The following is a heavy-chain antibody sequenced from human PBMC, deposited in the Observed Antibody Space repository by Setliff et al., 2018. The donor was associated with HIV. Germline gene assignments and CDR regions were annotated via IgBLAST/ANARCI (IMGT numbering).Heavy chain of an antibody. CDR2: INDNGST. J-gene: IGHJ6*02. CDR3: ARVRGRYYYHYAMDV. Sequence: PSETLSLTCAVYGGSFSGYYWSWIRKPPGKGLEWIGEINDNGSTNYNPSLKSRVTISVDTSKNQFSLKLSSVTAADTAVYYCARVRGRYYYHYAMDVWGQGTTVS. CDR1: GGSFSGYY. D-gene: IGHD3-10*01. V-gene: IGHV4-34*01.